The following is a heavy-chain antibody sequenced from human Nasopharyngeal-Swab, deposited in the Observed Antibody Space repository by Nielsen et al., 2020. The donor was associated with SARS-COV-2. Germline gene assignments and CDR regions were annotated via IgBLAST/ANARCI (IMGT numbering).Heavy chain of an antibody. J-gene: IGHJ4*02. V-gene: IGHV4-61*02. CDR3: TRGGCSSTSCYEIDY. Sequence: WIRQPPGKGLEWIGRIYTSGSTNYNPSLKSRVTISVDTSKNQCSLKLSSVTAADTAVYYCTRGGCSSTSCYEIDYWGQGTLVTVSS. CDR2: IYTSGST. D-gene: IGHD2-2*01.